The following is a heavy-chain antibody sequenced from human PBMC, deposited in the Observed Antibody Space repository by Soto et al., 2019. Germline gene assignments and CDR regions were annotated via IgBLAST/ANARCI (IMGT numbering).Heavy chain of an antibody. D-gene: IGHD2-2*03. CDR1: GFIFSDYY. V-gene: IGHV3-11*01. CDR2: ISRSGSDI. CDR3: ATVGYCSSTSCQTRYYYYGMDV. J-gene: IGHJ6*02. Sequence: QVRLVESGGGLVKPGGSLRLSCAASGFIFSDYYMSWIRQAPGKGLEWVSYISRSGSDIYYADSVKGRFTISRDNAKNSLFLQMNSLRAEDTAVYYCATVGYCSSTSCQTRYYYYGMDVWGQGTTVTVSS.